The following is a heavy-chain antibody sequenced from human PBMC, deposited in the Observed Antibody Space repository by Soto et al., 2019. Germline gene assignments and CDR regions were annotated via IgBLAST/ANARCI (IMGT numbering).Heavy chain of an antibody. V-gene: IGHV3-15*01. D-gene: IGHD6-19*01. CDR3: TAAYPYSSSLYFDH. CDR1: GFTFSKAW. J-gene: IGHJ4*02. CDR2: IKSKADGGTI. Sequence: EVQLVESGGGLVKPGGSLRLSCAASGFTFSKAWMTWVRQAPGKGLEWIGRIKSKADGGTIDYAAPVKGRFSISRDDSENSLYLQMNSLKTEDTAVYSCTAAYPYSSSLYFDHWGQGALVTVSS.